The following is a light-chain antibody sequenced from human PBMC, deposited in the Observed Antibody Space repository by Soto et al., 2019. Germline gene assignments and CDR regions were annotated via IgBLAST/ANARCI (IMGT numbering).Light chain of an antibody. J-gene: IGLJ1*01. CDR2: DVN. CDR1: SSDVGAYDY. V-gene: IGLV2-14*03. CDR3: SSYTMTSTYV. Sequence: QSALTQPASVSGSPGQSITISCTGTSSDVGAYDYVSWYQQHPGKVPKLVIYDVNDRPSGVSDRFSGSKSGNTASLTISGLQAEDEADYYCSSYTMTSTYVFGPGTKLTVL.